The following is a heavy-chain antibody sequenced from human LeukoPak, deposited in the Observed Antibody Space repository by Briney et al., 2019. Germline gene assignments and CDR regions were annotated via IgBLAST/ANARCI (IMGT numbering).Heavy chain of an antibody. CDR1: GGSISSYY. CDR3: ASSRVPYYYYGMDV. V-gene: IGHV4-4*07. D-gene: IGHD3-10*01. Sequence: PSETLSLTCTVSGGSISSYYWSWIRQPAGKGLEWIGRIYTSGSTNYNPSLKSQVTMSVDTSKNQFSLKLSSVTAADTAVYHCASSRVPYYYYGMDVWGQGTTVTVSS. J-gene: IGHJ6*02. CDR2: IYTSGST.